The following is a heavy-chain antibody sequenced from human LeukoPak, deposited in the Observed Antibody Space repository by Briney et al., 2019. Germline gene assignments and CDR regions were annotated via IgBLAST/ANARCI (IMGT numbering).Heavy chain of an antibody. CDR2: IYYNRST. V-gene: IGHV4-59*01. Sequence: PSATLSVTCNASGGSISSYYWSWIRQPPGQGLEWIGYIYYNRSTNYNPSLQSRVTRSVDTSKNQFTLKLGSVTAADTAVYFCAREEKGWFGAHAFDIWGQGTMVTVSS. D-gene: IGHD3-10*01. J-gene: IGHJ3*02. CDR3: AREEKGWFGAHAFDI. CDR1: GGSISSYY.